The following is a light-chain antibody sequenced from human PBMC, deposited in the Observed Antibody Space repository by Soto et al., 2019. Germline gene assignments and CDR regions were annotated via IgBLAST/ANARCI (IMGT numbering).Light chain of an antibody. CDR2: KAS. J-gene: IGKJ1*01. V-gene: IGKV1-5*03. CDR1: QSIRTW. CDR3: QQYHSNSAT. Sequence: DIQMTQSPSILSASVGDRVSITCRASQSIRTWLAWYQQKAGKAPNLLIYKASALESGVPSRFSGSGSGTEFTLNISSLQPDDFATYYCQQYHSNSATFGQGTKVDIK.